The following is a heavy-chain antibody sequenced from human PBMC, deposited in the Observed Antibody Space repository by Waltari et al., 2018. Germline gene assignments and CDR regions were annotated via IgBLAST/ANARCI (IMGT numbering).Heavy chain of an antibody. Sequence: EVQLVESGGGLIQQGGYLRLSGAGSGFEVSSSYMNWVRQAPGKGLEWVSGIHSGGNTYYADSVKGRFTISRDNSKNTLYLQMNSLRAEDTAVYYCAKDRSYGHSLANWGQGTLVTVSS. CDR3: AKDRSYGHSLAN. CDR1: GFEVSSSY. V-gene: IGHV3-53*01. J-gene: IGHJ4*02. CDR2: IHSGGNT. D-gene: IGHD4-17*01.